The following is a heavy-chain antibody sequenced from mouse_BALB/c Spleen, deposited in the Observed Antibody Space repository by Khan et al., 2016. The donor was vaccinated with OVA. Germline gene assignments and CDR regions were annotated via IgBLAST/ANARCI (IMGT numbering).Heavy chain of an antibody. CDR3: GRRAI. V-gene: IGHV5-6-3*01. Sequence: EVQLQESGGGIVQPVGSLKRSCAASRFTISSYGMSSVRQTPDKRLELVATIATNGGSTYYPAIVTRRFTISEDNAKKALSLKMSRLKAEDTAMYYWGRRAIWGQGTTLTVSS. CDR2: IATNGGST. CDR1: RFTISSYG. J-gene: IGHJ2*01. D-gene: IGHD3-1*01.